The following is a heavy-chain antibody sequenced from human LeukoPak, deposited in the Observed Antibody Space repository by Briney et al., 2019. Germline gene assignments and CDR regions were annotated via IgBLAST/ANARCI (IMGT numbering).Heavy chain of an antibody. J-gene: IGHJ5*02. Sequence: SQTLSLTCTVSGGSISSGSYYWSWIRQPAGKGLEWIGRIYTSGSTNYNPSLKSRVTISVDTPKNQFSLKLSSVTAADTAVYYCARATYYYDSSGYLLYNWFDPWGQGTLVTVSS. CDR3: ARATYYYDSSGYLLYNWFDP. CDR2: IYTSGST. V-gene: IGHV4-61*02. CDR1: GGSISSGSYY. D-gene: IGHD3-22*01.